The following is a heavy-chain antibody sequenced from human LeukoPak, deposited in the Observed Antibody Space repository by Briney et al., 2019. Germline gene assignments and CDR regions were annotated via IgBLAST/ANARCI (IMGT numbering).Heavy chain of an antibody. J-gene: IGHJ4*02. CDR3: ASSHDYGDYVGPPGY. CDR2: INWNGGST. Sequence: RSGGSLRLSCAASGFTFDDYGMSWVRQAPGKGLDWVSGINWNGGSTGYADSVKGRFTISRDNAKNSLYLQMNSLRAEDTALYYCASSHDYGDYVGPPGYWGQGTLVTVSS. D-gene: IGHD4-17*01. V-gene: IGHV3-20*04. CDR1: GFTFDDYG.